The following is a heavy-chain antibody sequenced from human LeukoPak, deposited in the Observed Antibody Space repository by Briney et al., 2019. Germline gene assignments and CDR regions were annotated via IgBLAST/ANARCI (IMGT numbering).Heavy chain of an antibody. D-gene: IGHD2-2*01. J-gene: IGHJ6*03. CDR1: GFTFSSYS. CDR2: ISSSSSYI. CDR3: ARDGVVVPAAIGYYYYYMDV. V-gene: IGHV3-21*01. Sequence: GGSLRLSRAASGFTFSSYSMNWVRQAPGKGLEWVSSISSSSSYIYYADSVKGRFTISRDKAKNSLYLQMNSLRAEDTAVYYCARDGVVVPAAIGYYYYYMDVWGKGTTVTVSS.